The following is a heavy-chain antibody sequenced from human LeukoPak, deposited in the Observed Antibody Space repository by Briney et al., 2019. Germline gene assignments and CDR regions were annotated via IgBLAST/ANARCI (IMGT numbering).Heavy chain of an antibody. J-gene: IGHJ2*01. V-gene: IGHV4-34*01. CDR1: GGSFSGYY. Sequence: SETLSLTCAVYGGSFSGYYWSWIRQPPGKGLEWIGEINHSGSTNYNPSLKSRVTISVDTSKSQFSLKLTSVTAADTAVYYCARGPNYWYFDLWGRGTLVTVSS. CDR3: ARGPNYWYFDL. CDR2: INHSGST.